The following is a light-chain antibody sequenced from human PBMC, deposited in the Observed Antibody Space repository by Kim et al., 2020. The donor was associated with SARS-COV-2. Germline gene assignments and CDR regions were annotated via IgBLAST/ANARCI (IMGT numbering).Light chain of an antibody. J-gene: IGLJ1*01. Sequence: ELTQPPSASGTPGQRVNISWSGGSSNIGSNYVYWYQHLPGTAPKLLIYRNNQRPSGVPDRFSGSKSATSASLAISGLRSEDEADYYCAAWDDSLSGYVCVSGTKVTVL. CDR3: AAWDDSLSGYV. CDR1: SSNIGSNY. CDR2: RNN. V-gene: IGLV1-47*01.